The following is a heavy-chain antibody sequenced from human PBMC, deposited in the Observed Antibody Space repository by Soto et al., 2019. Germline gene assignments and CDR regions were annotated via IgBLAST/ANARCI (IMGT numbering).Heavy chain of an antibody. CDR1: GGSISSGGYY. CDR2: IYYSGST. CDR3: ARQRGDGYSHPFYFDY. Sequence: SETLSLTCTVSGGSISSGGYYWSWIRQHPGKGLEWIGYIYYSGSTDYNPSLKSRVTISVDTSKNQFSLKLSSVTAADTAVYYCARQRGDGYSHPFYFDYWGQGTLVTVSS. V-gene: IGHV4-31*03. J-gene: IGHJ4*02. D-gene: IGHD5-18*01.